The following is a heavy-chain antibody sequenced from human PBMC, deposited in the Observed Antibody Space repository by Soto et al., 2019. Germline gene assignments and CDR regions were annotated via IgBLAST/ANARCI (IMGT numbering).Heavy chain of an antibody. D-gene: IGHD1-1*01. CDR2: ISGSGCST. Sequence: GGSLRLSCAASGFTFGSYAMRWVRQAPGKGLEWVSVISGSGCSTYYADSVKGRFTISRDNSKNTLYLQMNRLRAEDSALYYCAKSRNGVHGRFDLLGHGTLVTVSS. CDR1: GFTFGSYA. J-gene: IGHJ5*02. CDR3: AKSRNGVHGRFDL. V-gene: IGHV3-23*01.